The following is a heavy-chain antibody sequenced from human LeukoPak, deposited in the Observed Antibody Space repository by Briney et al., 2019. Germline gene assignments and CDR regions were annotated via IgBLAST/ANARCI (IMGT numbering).Heavy chain of an antibody. CDR1: GDSVSINSAA. J-gene: IGHJ4*02. Sequence: SQTLSLTFAISGDSVSINSAAWNWIRQSPSRGLEWLGSTYYRSKWYNDYAVSVKSRITINPDTSKNQFSLQLNSVTPEDTAVYYCAREPTAGYSSGWYDYWGQGTLVTVSS. CDR3: AREPTAGYSSGWYDY. V-gene: IGHV6-1*01. D-gene: IGHD6-19*01. CDR2: TYYRSKWYN.